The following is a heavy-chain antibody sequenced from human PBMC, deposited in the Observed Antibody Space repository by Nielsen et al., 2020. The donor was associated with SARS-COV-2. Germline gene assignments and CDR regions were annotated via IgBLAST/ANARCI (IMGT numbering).Heavy chain of an antibody. Sequence: SETLSLTCAAYGGSFSGHFWSWIRQPPGKGLEWIGQITHFGITNYNPSLKSRVTISVDTSENQVSLSLSSLTAADTAVYYCVRGGSNFGNMDLFDIWGQGTVVSVSS. D-gene: IGHD1-1*01. J-gene: IGHJ3*02. CDR1: GGSFSGHF. V-gene: IGHV4-34*01. CDR3: VRGGSNFGNMDLFDI. CDR2: ITHFGIT.